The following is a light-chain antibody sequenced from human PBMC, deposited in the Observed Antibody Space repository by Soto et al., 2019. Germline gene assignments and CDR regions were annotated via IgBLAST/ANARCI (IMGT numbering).Light chain of an antibody. CDR1: SSDVGGYNY. Sequence: QSALTQPASVSGSPGQSITISCIGTSSDVGGYNYVSWYQQHPGKAPQLMIYEVSNRPSGVSNRFSGSKSGNTASLTISGLQAEDEAEYYCGSYTSSNTVIFCGVTKLTVL. CDR3: GSYTSSNTVI. CDR2: EVS. J-gene: IGLJ2*01. V-gene: IGLV2-14*01.